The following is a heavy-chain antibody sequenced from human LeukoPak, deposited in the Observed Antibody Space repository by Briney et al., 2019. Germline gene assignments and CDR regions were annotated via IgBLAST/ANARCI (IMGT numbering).Heavy chain of an antibody. Sequence: PGGSLRLSCAASGFTFKNCAMNWVRQAPGEGLAWVSSIKSGGDKTYYAGSVKGRFTISRDDSRNTISLQMHSLRAEDTAVYYCATRVGTNSGPFEYWGQGILVTVSS. CDR2: IKSGGDKT. CDR1: GFTFKNCA. V-gene: IGHV3-23*01. D-gene: IGHD4/OR15-4a*01. CDR3: ATRVGTNSGPFEY. J-gene: IGHJ4*02.